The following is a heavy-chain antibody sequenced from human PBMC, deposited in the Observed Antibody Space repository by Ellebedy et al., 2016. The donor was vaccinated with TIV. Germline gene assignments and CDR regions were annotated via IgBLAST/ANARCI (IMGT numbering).Heavy chain of an antibody. J-gene: IGHJ4*02. CDR1: GFTFSSYW. CDR3: ARDFFRMAAAGKFDY. V-gene: IGHV3-7*01. CDR2: IKQDGSEK. Sequence: GGSLRLXXAASGFTFSSYWMSWVRQAPGKGLEWVANIKQDGSEKYYVDSVKGRFTISRDNAKNSLYLQMNSLRAEDTAVYYCARDFFRMAAAGKFDYWGQGALVTVSS. D-gene: IGHD6-13*01.